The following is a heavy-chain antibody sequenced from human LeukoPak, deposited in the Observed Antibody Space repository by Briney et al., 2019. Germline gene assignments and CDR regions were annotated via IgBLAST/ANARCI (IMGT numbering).Heavy chain of an antibody. CDR3: AKGRFWAAGIFDY. CDR2: MYNSGST. D-gene: IGHD6-13*01. V-gene: IGHV4-59*01. CDR1: GGSISSDY. Sequence: SETLSLTCTVSGGSISSDYWSWIRQPPGKGLEWIGYMYNSGSTNYNPSLKSRVTISVDMSKNQFSLRMSSVTAADTALYHCAKGRFWAAGIFDYWGEDPGHRLL. J-gene: IGHJ4*02.